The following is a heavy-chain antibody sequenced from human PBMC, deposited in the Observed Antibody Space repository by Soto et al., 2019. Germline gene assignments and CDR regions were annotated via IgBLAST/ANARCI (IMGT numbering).Heavy chain of an antibody. D-gene: IGHD6-13*01. CDR1: GGSISSGGYY. CDR2: IYYSGST. J-gene: IGHJ6*02. Sequence: QVQLQESGPGLVKPSQTLSLTCTVSGGSISSGGYYWSWIRQHPGKGLEWIGYIYYSGSTYYNPSLKSRVTISVDTSKNQFSLKLSSVTAADTAVYYCARGSAAGASYYYYGMDVWGQGTTVTVSS. V-gene: IGHV4-31*03. CDR3: ARGSAAGASYYYYGMDV.